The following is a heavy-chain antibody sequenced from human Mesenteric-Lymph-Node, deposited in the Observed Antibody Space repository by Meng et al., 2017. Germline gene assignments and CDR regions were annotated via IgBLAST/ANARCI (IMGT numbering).Heavy chain of an antibody. V-gene: IGHV1-2*02. D-gene: IGHD2-21*02. J-gene: IGHJ4*02. CDR1: GYTFTGYY. CDR3: ARGRAYCGGDCYFDY. CDR2: INPNSGGT. Sequence: ASVKVSCKASGYTFTGYYMHWVRQAPGQGLEWMGWINPNSGGTNYAQKFQGRVTITADESTSTAYMELSSLRSEDTAVYYCARGRAYCGGDCYFDYWGQGTLVTVAS.